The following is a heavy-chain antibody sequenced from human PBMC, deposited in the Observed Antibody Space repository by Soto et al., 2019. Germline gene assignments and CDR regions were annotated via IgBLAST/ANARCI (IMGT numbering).Heavy chain of an antibody. V-gene: IGHV4-61*01. CDR1: GGSVSSGSYY. D-gene: IGHD6-19*01. J-gene: IGHJ6*02. Sequence: QVQLQESGPGLVKPSESLSLTCTVSGGSVSSGSYYWSWIRQPPGMGLEWIGYIYYSGSTNYNPSLNSRVILSVDTSKNQFSLKLSSVTAAYTAVYYCARGIEGWYQGRFYYGMDVWGQGTTVTVSS. CDR3: ARGIEGWYQGRFYYGMDV. CDR2: IYYSGST.